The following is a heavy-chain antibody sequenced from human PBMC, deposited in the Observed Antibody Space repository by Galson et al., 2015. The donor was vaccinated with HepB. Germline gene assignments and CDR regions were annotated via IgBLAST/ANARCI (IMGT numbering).Heavy chain of an antibody. CDR2: ISAYNGNT. Sequence: SVKVSCKASGGTFRSYAINWVRQAPGQGLEWMGWISAYNGNTNYAQKLQGRVTMTTDTSTSTAYMELRSLRSDDTAVYYCARDHGYSYGFDPWGQGTLVTVSS. CDR1: GGTFRSYA. CDR3: ARDHGYSYGFDP. J-gene: IGHJ5*02. V-gene: IGHV1-18*01. D-gene: IGHD5-18*01.